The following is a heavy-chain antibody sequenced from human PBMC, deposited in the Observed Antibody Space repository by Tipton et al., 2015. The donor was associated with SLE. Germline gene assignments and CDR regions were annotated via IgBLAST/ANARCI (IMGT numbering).Heavy chain of an antibody. V-gene: IGHV4-61*02. CDR3: ARENVAADGALDV. CDR1: GASIKSVSYF. Sequence: TLSLTCTVSGASIKSVSYFLTWIRQPAGKGLEWIGRMFSSGDTNYNPSLKSRLTMSVDTSKNQFSLTVNSVTAADTAVYYCARENVAADGALDVWGQGTMVTVSS. J-gene: IGHJ3*01. CDR2: MFSSGDT. D-gene: IGHD6-13*01.